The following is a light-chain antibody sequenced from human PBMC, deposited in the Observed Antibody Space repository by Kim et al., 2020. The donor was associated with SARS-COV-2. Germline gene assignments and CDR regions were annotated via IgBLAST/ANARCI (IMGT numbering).Light chain of an antibody. CDR2: QDN. CDR1: KLGDKY. V-gene: IGLV3-1*01. CDR3: QAWDSSTVV. J-gene: IGLJ2*01. Sequence: SVSPGQTASITCSGDKLGDKYTCWYQQKPGQSHVLVIYQDNKRPSGIPERFSGSNSGNTATLTISGTQAMDEADDFCQAWDSSTVVFGGGTQLTVL.